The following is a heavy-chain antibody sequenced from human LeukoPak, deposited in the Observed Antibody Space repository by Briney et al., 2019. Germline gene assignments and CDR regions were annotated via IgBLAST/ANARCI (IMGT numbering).Heavy chain of an antibody. CDR2: ITGSGGTT. V-gene: IGHV3-23*01. CDR1: GFTFSGYA. CDR3: AKGGSGWYGSIIDY. Sequence: GGSLRLSCAASGFTFSGYAMTWVRQAPGKGLEWVSIITGSGGTTFYADSVKGRFTISRDNSRDTLYLQMNSLRAEDTAVYYCAKGGSGWYGSIIDYWGQGTLVTVSS. D-gene: IGHD6-19*01. J-gene: IGHJ4*02.